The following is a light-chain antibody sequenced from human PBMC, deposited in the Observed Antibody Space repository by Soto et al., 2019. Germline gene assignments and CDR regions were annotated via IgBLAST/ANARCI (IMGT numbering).Light chain of an antibody. Sequence: QSALTQPASVSGSPGQSITISCTGTSSDVGAYNYVSWYQHHPGKVPKLVIYEVSNRPSGVSNRFSGSKSGNTASLTISGLQAEDEADYYCSAYTRSSTVVFGGGTQLTVL. V-gene: IGLV2-14*01. J-gene: IGLJ2*01. CDR1: SSDVGAYNY. CDR2: EVS. CDR3: SAYTRSSTVV.